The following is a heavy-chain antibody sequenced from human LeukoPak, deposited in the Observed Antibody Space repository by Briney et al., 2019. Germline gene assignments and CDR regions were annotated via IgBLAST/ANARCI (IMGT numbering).Heavy chain of an antibody. CDR2: IYTSGST. J-gene: IGHJ4*02. CDR1: GGSISSGSYY. Sequence: SQTLSLTCTVSGGSISSGSYYWSWIRQPAGKGLEWIGRIYTSGSTNYNPSLKSRVTISVDTSKNQFSLKLSSVTAADTAVYYCARVSYYGSGSYSDYWGQGTLVTVSS. D-gene: IGHD3-10*01. CDR3: ARVSYYGSGSYSDY. V-gene: IGHV4-61*02.